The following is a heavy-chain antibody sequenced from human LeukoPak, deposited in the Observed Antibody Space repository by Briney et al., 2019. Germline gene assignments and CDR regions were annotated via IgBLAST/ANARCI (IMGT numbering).Heavy chain of an antibody. CDR3: TTDLVYGGAPASYYYGMDV. D-gene: IGHD2-8*01. CDR1: GGTFSSYA. CDR2: IIPIFGTA. Sequence: GSSVKVSCKASGGTFSSYAISWVRQAPGQGLEWMGGIIPIFGTANYAQKFQGRVTITADESTSTAYMELSSLRSEDTAVYYCTTDLVYGGAPASYYYGMDVWGQGTTVTVSS. V-gene: IGHV1-69*01. J-gene: IGHJ6*02.